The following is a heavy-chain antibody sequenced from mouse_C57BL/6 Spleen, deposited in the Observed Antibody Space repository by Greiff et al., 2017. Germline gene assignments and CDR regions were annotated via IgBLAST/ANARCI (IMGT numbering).Heavy chain of an antibody. D-gene: IGHD4-1*01. J-gene: IGHJ2*01. CDR3: AKTQTGTLFDY. CDR2: IYPGDGDT. V-gene: IGHV1-82*01. CDR1: GYAFSSSW. Sequence: VQLQQSGPELVKPGASVKISCKASGYAFSSSWMNWVKQRPGKGLEWLGRIYPGDGDTNYNGQFKGKATLTADKSSSTAYMQLSSLTSEDAAVYCCAKTQTGTLFDYWGQGTTLTVAS.